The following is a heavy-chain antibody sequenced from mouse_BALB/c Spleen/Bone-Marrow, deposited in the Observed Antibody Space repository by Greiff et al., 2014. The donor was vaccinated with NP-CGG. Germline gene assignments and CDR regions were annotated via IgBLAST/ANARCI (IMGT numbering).Heavy chain of an antibody. CDR2: IISGGSYT. J-gene: IGHJ2*01. CDR1: GFTFTTYT. V-gene: IGHV5-6-4*01. CDR3: TRAPYDNSYFDY. Sequence: EVKLVESGGGLVKPGGSLKLSCAASGFTFTTYTMSWVRQTPEKRLEWVATIISGGSYTYYPDSVKGRFTVSRDNAKNTLYLQMSSLKSEDTAMYYCTRAPYDNSYFDYWGHGTTLTVSS. D-gene: IGHD2-1*01.